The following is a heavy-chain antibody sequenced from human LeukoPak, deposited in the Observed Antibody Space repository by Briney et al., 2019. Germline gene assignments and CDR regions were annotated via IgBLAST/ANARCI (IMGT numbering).Heavy chain of an antibody. D-gene: IGHD3-3*01. Sequence: GPSLRLSCAASGFTFNSYWMHWVRQAPGKGLVWVSRIDEDGKTIDYAGSVKGRFTISRDNAKDTLYLQMSSLRDEDTAVYYCVSDLCGGDDQWGRGTLVTVSS. CDR1: GFTFNSYW. CDR2: IDEDGKTI. CDR3: VSDLCGGDDQ. V-gene: IGHV3-74*01. J-gene: IGHJ5*02.